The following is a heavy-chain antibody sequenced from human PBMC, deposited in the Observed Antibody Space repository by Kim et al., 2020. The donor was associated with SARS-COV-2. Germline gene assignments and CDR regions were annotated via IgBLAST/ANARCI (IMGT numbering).Heavy chain of an antibody. J-gene: IGHJ4*02. V-gene: IGHV4-39*01. D-gene: IGHD5-12*01. CDR3: ARGYSGYDYAPFDY. Sequence: NPSLKSRVTISVDTSKNQFSLKLSSVTAADTAVYYCARGYSGYDYAPFDYWGQGTLVTVSS.